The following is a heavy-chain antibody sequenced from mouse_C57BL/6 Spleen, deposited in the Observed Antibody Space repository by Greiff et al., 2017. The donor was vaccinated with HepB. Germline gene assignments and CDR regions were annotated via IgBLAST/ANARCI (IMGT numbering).Heavy chain of an antibody. J-gene: IGHJ2*01. Sequence: EVHLVESGGGLVQPGGSMKLSCVASGFTFSNYWMNWVRQSPEKGLEWVAQIRLKSDNYATHYAESVKGRFTISRDDSKSSVYLQMNNLRAEDTGIYYCTGLLGTDCWGQGATLTVSS. CDR2: IRLKSDNYAT. D-gene: IGHD3-1*01. V-gene: IGHV6-3*01. CDR1: GFTFSNYW. CDR3: TGLLGTDC.